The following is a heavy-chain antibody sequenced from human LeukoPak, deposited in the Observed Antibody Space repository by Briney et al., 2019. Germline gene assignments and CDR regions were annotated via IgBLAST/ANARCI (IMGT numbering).Heavy chain of an antibody. CDR2: IKQDGSEK. D-gene: IGHD6-19*01. Sequence: PGGSLRLSCAASGFTFSNYYMIWVRQAPGRGLEWVANIKQDGSEKSYVDSVKGRFSISRDNAKNSLYLQMNSLRVEDTAVYYCARARTSGDEALAGNYWGQGTLVTVSS. V-gene: IGHV3-7*01. CDR1: GFTFSNYY. CDR3: ARARTSGDEALAGNY. J-gene: IGHJ4*02.